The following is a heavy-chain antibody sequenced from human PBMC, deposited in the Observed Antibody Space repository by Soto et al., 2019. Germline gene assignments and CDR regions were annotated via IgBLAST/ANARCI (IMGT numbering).Heavy chain of an antibody. CDR3: AKLVHRDAFDI. J-gene: IGHJ3*02. V-gene: IGHV3-30*18. CDR1: GFPFSSYG. CDR2: ISYDGSNK. Sequence: GGSLRLSCAASGFPFSSYGMHWVRQAPGKGLEWVAVISYDGSNKYYADSVKGRFTISRDNSKNTLYLQMNSLRAEDTAVYYCAKLVHRDAFDIWGQGTMVTVSS.